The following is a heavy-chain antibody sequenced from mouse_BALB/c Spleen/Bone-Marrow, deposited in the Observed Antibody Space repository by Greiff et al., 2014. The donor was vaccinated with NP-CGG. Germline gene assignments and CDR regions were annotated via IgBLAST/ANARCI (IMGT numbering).Heavy chain of an antibody. CDR3: ANYYYGSHFDY. CDR1: GFNIKDTY. Sequence: EVKLEESGAALVKPGASVKLSRTASGFNIKDTYMHWVKQRPEQGLEWIGRIDPANGNTKYDPKFQGKATITADTSSNTACLQLSSLTSEDTAVYYCANYYYGSHFDYWGQGTTLTVSS. D-gene: IGHD1-1*01. CDR2: IDPANGNT. J-gene: IGHJ2*01. V-gene: IGHV14-3*02.